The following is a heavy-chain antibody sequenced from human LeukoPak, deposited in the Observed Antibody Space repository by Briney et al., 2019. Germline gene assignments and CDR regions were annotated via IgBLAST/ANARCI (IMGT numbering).Heavy chain of an antibody. Sequence: GRSLRLSCAASGFTFSSYAMHWVRQAPGKGLEWVAVISYDGSNKYYADSVKGRFTISRDNSKSTLYLQMNSLRAEDTAVYYCARGGLGYCSSTSCFYYYYYMDVWGKGTTVTVSS. CDR1: GFTFSSYA. D-gene: IGHD2-2*01. CDR2: ISYDGSNK. V-gene: IGHV3-30*01. CDR3: ARGGLGYCSSTSCFYYYYYMDV. J-gene: IGHJ6*03.